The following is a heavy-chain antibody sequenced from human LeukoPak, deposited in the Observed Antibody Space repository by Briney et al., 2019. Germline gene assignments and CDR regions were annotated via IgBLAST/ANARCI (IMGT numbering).Heavy chain of an antibody. CDR3: ARSRRGYYMDV. V-gene: IGHV1-8*02. Sequence: ASVKVSCKASGYTFSNFDVNWVRQAPGQGLEWMAWMNPGSGDTRYEGKFQARLTMSRNTSITTASMELSSLTSEDTAVYYCARSRRGYYMDVWGKGTTVIVSS. CDR1: GYTFSNFD. J-gene: IGHJ6*03. CDR2: MNPGSGDT.